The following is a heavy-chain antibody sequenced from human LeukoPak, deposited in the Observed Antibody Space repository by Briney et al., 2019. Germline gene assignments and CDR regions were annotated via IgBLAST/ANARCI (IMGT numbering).Heavy chain of an antibody. CDR2: ISGSGGST. J-gene: IGHJ4*02. CDR3: AKEILLWFGEYPYYFDY. Sequence: QSGGSLRLSCAASGFTFSSYAMSWVRQAPGKGLEWVSAISGSGGSTYYADSVKGRFTISRDNSKNTLYLQMNSLRAEDTAVYYCAKEILLWFGEYPYYFDYWGQGTLVTVSS. D-gene: IGHD3-10*01. CDR1: GFTFSSYA. V-gene: IGHV3-23*01.